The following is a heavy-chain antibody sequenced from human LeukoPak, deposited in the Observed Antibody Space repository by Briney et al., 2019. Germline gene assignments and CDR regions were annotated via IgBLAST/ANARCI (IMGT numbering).Heavy chain of an antibody. V-gene: IGHV4-39*01. Sequence: VKPSETLSLTCTASGGSISSSSYYWGWIRQPPGKGLEWIGSIYYSGSTYYNPSLKSRVTISVDTSKNQFSLKLTSVTAADTAVYYCARLLAGTEEYWGQGTLVTVSS. D-gene: IGHD6-13*01. CDR1: GGSISSSSYY. J-gene: IGHJ4*02. CDR2: IYYSGST. CDR3: ARLLAGTEEY.